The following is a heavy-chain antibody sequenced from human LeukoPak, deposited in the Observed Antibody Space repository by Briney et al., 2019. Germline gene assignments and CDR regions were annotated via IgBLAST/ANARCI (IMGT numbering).Heavy chain of an antibody. V-gene: IGHV3-33*01. J-gene: IGHJ4*02. CDR1: GFTFSSYG. Sequence: GGSLRLSCAASGFTFSSYGMHWVRQAPGKGLEWVAVIWYDGSNKYYADSVKGRFTISRDNSKNTLYLQMNSLRAEDTAVYYCARDFYDSSGYSATGDYWGQGTLVTVSS. D-gene: IGHD3-22*01. CDR3: ARDFYDSSGYSATGDY. CDR2: IWYDGSNK.